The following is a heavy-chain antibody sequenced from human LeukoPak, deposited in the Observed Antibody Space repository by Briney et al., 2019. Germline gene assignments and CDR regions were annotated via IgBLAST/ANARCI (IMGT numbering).Heavy chain of an antibody. D-gene: IGHD6-19*01. Sequence: SETLSLTCTVSGGSISSYYWSWIRQPPGKGLEWIGYINYSGSTNYNPSLKSRVTISVDTSKNQFSLKLSSVTAADTAVYYCARGISSGWSRAVGYWGQGTLVTVSS. CDR3: ARGISSGWSRAVGY. CDR2: INYSGST. CDR1: GGSISSYY. J-gene: IGHJ4*02. V-gene: IGHV4-59*01.